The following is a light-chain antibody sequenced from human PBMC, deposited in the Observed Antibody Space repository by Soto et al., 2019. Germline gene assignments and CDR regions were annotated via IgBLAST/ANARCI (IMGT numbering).Light chain of an antibody. CDR2: DAS. CDR3: QQYYTYSRT. V-gene: IGKV1-5*01. CDR1: QSINSR. Sequence: DSQMAQSPSTLSASVGDRVTITCRASQSINSRLAWYQQRPGKAPDLLIYDASTLQSGVPSRFSGSGSGTEFTLTISSLQPDDFATYSCQQYYTYSRTFGQGTKVDIK. J-gene: IGKJ1*01.